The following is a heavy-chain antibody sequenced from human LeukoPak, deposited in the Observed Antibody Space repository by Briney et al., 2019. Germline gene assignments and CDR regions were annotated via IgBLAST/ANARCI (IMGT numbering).Heavy chain of an antibody. Sequence: VASVKVSCKASGYTFTGYYMHWVRQAPGQGLEWMGWINPNSGNTGYAQKFQGRVTITRNTSISTAYMELSSLRSEDTAVYYCARARNYYDSSGYYVSDAFDIWGQGTMVTVSS. CDR1: GYTFTGYY. V-gene: IGHV1-8*03. D-gene: IGHD3-22*01. J-gene: IGHJ3*02. CDR3: ARARNYYDSSGYYVSDAFDI. CDR2: INPNSGNT.